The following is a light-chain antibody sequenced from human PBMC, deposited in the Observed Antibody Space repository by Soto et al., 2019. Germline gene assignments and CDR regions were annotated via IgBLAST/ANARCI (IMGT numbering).Light chain of an antibody. CDR1: QRISVW. J-gene: IGKJ1*01. CDR2: KAS. CDR3: EQYNNYWT. Sequence: DIQMTQSPSTLSASVGDRVTITCRASQRISVWLAWNQQKPGKAPKLLIYKASSLQSGVPSRFSGSGSGTDFTLTISSLQPDDFAAYYCEQYNNYWTFGQGTKVEIK. V-gene: IGKV1-5*03.